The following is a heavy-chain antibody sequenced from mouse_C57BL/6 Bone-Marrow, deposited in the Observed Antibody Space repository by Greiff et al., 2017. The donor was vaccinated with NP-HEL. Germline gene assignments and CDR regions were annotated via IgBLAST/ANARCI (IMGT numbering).Heavy chain of an antibody. V-gene: IGHV5-12*01. J-gene: IGHJ1*03. CDR3: ARGDGYYWYFDV. CDR2: ISNGGGST. Sequence: EVKLVESGGGLVQPGGSLKLSCAASGFTFSDYYMYWVRQTPEKRLEWVAYISNGGGSTYYPDTVKGRFTISRDNAKNTLYLQMSRLKSEDTAMYYCARGDGYYWYFDVWGTGTTVTVSS. D-gene: IGHD2-3*01. CDR1: GFTFSDYY.